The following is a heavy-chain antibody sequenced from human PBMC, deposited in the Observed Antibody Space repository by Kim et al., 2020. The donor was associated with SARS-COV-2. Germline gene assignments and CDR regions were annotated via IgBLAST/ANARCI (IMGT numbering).Heavy chain of an antibody. D-gene: IGHD3-22*01. Sequence: SETLSLTCAVYGGSFSGYYWSWIRQPPGKGLEWIGEINHSGSTNYNPSLKSRVTISVDTSKNQFSLKLSSVTAADTAVYYCARVHDSSGYYSRWGQGTLVTVSS. J-gene: IGHJ4*02. CDR1: GGSFSGYY. V-gene: IGHV4-34*01. CDR3: ARVHDSSGYYSR. CDR2: INHSGST.